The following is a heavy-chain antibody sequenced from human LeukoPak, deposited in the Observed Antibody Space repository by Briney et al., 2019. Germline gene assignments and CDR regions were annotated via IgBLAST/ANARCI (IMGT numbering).Heavy chain of an antibody. J-gene: IGHJ4*02. V-gene: IGHV4-34*01. CDR2: INHSGST. CDR1: GGSFSGYY. D-gene: IGHD6-13*01. Sequence: SETLSLTCAVYGGSFSGYYCSWIRQPPGKGLEWIGEINHSGSTNYNPSLKSRVTISVDTSKNQFSLKLSSVTAADTAVYYCARGQRHSSSWYRDWGQGTMVTVSS. CDR3: ARGQRHSSSWYRD.